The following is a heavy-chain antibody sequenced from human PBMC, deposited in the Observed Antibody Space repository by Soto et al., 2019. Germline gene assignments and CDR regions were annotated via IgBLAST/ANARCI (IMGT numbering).Heavy chain of an antibody. V-gene: IGHV1-24*01. Sequence: GASVKVSCKVSGYTLTELSMHWVRQAPGKGLEWMGGFDPEDGETIYAQKFQGRVTMTEDTSTDTAYMELSSLRSEDTAVYYCATKRPNSSGWYEYFDYWGQGTLVTVSS. CDR1: GYTLTELS. CDR2: FDPEDGET. J-gene: IGHJ4*02. D-gene: IGHD6-19*01. CDR3: ATKRPNSSGWYEYFDY.